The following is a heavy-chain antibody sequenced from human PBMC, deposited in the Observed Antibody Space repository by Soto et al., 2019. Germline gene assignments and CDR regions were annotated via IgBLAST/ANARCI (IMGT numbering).Heavy chain of an antibody. CDR3: AKDGGYSYGYSPRYYYGMDV. J-gene: IGHJ6*02. CDR1: GFTFSSYA. V-gene: IGHV3-23*01. Sequence: GGSLRLSCAASGFTFSSYAMSWVRQAPGKGLEWVSAISGSGDSAYYADSVKGRFTISRDNSKNTLYLQMNSLRAEDTAVYYCAKDGGYSYGYSPRYYYGMDVWGQGTTVTVS. D-gene: IGHD5-18*01. CDR2: ISGSGDSA.